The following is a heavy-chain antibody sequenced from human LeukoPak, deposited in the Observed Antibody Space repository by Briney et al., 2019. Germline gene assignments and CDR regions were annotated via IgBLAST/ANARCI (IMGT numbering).Heavy chain of an antibody. V-gene: IGHV4-61*01. CDR2: MYYSGST. Sequence: PSETLSLTCTVSGGSVSSGTYYWNWIRQPPGKGLEWIGYMYYSGSTKYNSSVKGRVTISVDTSKNQFSLKLRSVTAADTAVYFCARDFYGSGSVGFDYWGQGTLVTVSS. CDR1: GGSVSSGTYY. D-gene: IGHD3-10*01. J-gene: IGHJ4*02. CDR3: ARDFYGSGSVGFDY.